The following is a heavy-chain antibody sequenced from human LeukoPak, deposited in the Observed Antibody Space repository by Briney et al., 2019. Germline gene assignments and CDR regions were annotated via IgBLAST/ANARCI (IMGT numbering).Heavy chain of an antibody. CDR1: GGSISSYY. D-gene: IGHD2-2*01. J-gene: IGHJ4*02. V-gene: IGHV4-59*01. Sequence: SETLSLTCTVSGGSISSYYWSWIRQPPGKGLEWIGYIYYSGSTNYNPSLRSRVTISVDTSKNQFSLKLSSVTAADTAVYYCARDTCSSTSCSNYFDYWGQGTLVTVSS. CDR3: ARDTCSSTSCSNYFDY. CDR2: IYYSGST.